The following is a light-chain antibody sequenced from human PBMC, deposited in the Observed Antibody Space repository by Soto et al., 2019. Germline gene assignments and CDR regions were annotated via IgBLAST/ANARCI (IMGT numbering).Light chain of an antibody. CDR2: AAS. CDR3: QQSYSTPWT. Sequence: DIQMTQSPSSLSASVGDRVTITCRASQSISNSLIWYQHQPGKAPRLLIYAASTLQSGVPSRFSGSGSGTYFTFIISSLQPEDFATYYCQQSYSTPWTFGQGTKLEIK. CDR1: QSISNS. J-gene: IGKJ2*02. V-gene: IGKV1-39*01.